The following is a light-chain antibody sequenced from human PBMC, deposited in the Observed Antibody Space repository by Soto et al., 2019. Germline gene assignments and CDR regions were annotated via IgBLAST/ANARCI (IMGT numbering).Light chain of an antibody. Sequence: DIQMTQSPSSLSASVGDRVTITCRASQSISDYLNWYQQKPGKAPNLLIYGASSLQSGVPSRISGSGSGTDFTLTSSSLQPEDFATYYCQQSYSTPFTFGRGTKVDI. J-gene: IGKJ3*01. CDR1: QSISDY. V-gene: IGKV1-39*01. CDR3: QQSYSTPFT. CDR2: GAS.